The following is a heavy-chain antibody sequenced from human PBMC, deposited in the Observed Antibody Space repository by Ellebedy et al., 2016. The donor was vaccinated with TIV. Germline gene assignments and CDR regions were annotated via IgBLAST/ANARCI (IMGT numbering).Heavy chain of an antibody. J-gene: IGHJ4*02. CDR1: GFTFSYYS. CDR3: ARDSSSRGYFDS. Sequence: GGSLRLSXAASGFTFSYYSMHWVRQAPGKGLEWVAVISHDGSNKYHAESVKGRFTISRDDSKNTLYLQMNTLRTEDTALYFCARDSSSRGYFDSWGQGTLVTVSS. V-gene: IGHV3-30-3*01. D-gene: IGHD6-13*01. CDR2: ISHDGSNK.